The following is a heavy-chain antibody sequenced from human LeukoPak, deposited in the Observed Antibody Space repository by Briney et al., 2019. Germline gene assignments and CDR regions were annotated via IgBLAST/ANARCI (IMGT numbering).Heavy chain of an antibody. CDR3: ARLALGCSGGSCYRRSLYYCYYGMDV. CDR1: GGSFSGYY. V-gene: IGHV4-34*01. CDR2: INHSGST. J-gene: IGHJ6*04. D-gene: IGHD2-15*01. Sequence: SETLSLNCAVYGGSFSGYYWSWIRQPPGKGLEWIGEINHSGSTNYNPSLKSRVTISADTSKNQFSLKLSSVTAADTAVYYCARLALGCSGGSCYRRSLYYCYYGMDVWGKGTTVTVSS.